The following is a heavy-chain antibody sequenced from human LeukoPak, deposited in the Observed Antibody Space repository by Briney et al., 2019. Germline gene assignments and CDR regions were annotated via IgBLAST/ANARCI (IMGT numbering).Heavy chain of an antibody. CDR1: GGSLSSYY. Sequence: SETLSLICSVSGGSLSSYYWSWIRQPPGKGLEWLGYIYYSGSTNYTPSLKSRVTISVDTSKNQLSLKLSSVTAADTAVYYCAREGGYSHGYRDYYYYGMDVWGQGTTVTVSS. CDR3: AREGGYSHGYRDYYYYGMDV. V-gene: IGHV4-59*01. CDR2: IYYSGST. D-gene: IGHD5-18*01. J-gene: IGHJ6*02.